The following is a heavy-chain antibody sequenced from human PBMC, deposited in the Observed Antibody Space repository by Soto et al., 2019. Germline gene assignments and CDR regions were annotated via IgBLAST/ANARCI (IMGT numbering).Heavy chain of an antibody. J-gene: IGHJ4*02. CDR3: AKEEDYGGHPGIDY. CDR1: GFTFSSYA. CDR2: ISYDGSNK. Sequence: GGSLRLSCAPSGFTFSSYAMHWVRQAPGKGLAWGAVISYDGSNKYYAGSVKGRFTISSDNSKNTLYLQMNSLSAEDTAVYYCAKEEDYGGHPGIDYWGQGTLVTASS. D-gene: IGHD4-17*01. V-gene: IGHV3-30*04.